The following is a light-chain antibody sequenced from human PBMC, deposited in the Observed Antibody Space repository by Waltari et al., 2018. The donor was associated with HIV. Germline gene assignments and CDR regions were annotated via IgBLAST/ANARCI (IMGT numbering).Light chain of an antibody. V-gene: IGLV3-19*01. CDR2: GEK. CDR1: SLRTFF. J-gene: IGLJ2*01. Sequence: SSELTQDPAVSVALGQTVKITCRGDSLRTFFANWFQQRPGQAPLLVIYGEKYRPPGIPDRFSGSGSGPTASLTITGAQAEDEAEYFCHSRDSSGNRVVFGGGTKLTV. CDR3: HSRDSSGNRVV.